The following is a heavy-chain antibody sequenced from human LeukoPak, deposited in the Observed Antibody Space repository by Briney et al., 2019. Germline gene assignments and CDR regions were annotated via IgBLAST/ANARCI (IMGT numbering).Heavy chain of an antibody. Sequence: SETLSLTCTVSGDSASDYHWSWIRQPPGKGLEWIAYISHSGKSDYNPSLKSRVTISVDTSKNQFSLKLSSVTAADTAVYYCARHLSYSSSWYSGNWYFDLWGRGTLVTVSS. D-gene: IGHD6-13*01. CDR2: ISHSGKS. CDR3: ARHLSYSSSWYSGNWYFDL. V-gene: IGHV4-59*08. CDR1: GDSASDYH. J-gene: IGHJ2*01.